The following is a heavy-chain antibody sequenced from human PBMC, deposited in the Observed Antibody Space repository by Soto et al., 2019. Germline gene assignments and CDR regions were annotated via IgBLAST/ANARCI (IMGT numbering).Heavy chain of an antibody. CDR2: IIPILGIA. D-gene: IGHD6-13*01. Sequence: QVPLVQSGAEVKKPGSSVKVSCKASGGTFSSYTISWVRQAPGQGLEWMGRIIPILGIANYAQKFQGRVTITADKSTSTAYMELSSLRSEDTAVYYCARVGSSSSWYGDNWFDPWGQGTLVTVSS. V-gene: IGHV1-69*02. CDR1: GGTFSSYT. J-gene: IGHJ5*02. CDR3: ARVGSSSSWYGDNWFDP.